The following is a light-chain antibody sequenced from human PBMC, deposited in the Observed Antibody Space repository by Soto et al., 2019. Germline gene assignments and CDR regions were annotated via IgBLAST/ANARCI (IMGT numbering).Light chain of an antibody. J-gene: IGKJ1*01. V-gene: IGKV1-5*03. CDR2: NTS. Sequence: DIHMTKSPSTLSASVWDRITSTCRASQSISSWLAWYQQKPGKAPKLLIYNTSTLEIGVPSTFSGSGFGKECTHAISSLQPDEFSTLYCRQYHSYSTWPFGQGTKVEVK. CDR1: QSISSW. CDR3: RQYHSYSTWP.